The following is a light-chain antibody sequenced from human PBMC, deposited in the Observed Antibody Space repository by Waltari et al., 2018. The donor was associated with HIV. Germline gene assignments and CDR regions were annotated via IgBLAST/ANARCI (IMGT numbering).Light chain of an antibody. CDR1: SSNIGSTT. V-gene: IGLV1-44*01. CDR3: CSYADTYFVL. Sequence: VLTQPPSVSGTPGQRVTISCSGSSSNIGSTTVNWYMQMPGMAPKLVIRNDDERPSGVPDRFSGSKSGNTASLTISGLQAEDEADYYCCSYADTYFVLFGGRTKLTVL. CDR2: NDD. J-gene: IGLJ2*01.